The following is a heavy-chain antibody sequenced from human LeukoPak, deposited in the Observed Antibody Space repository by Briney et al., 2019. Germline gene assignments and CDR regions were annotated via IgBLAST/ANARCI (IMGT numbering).Heavy chain of an antibody. CDR2: IKQDGSEK. Sequence: GGSLRLSCAASGFTFSTYWMNWVRQAPGKGLEWAANIKQDGSEKYYVDSVKGRFTISRDNAKNSLYLQMNSLRAEDTAVYYCARDFQVWFGEAYGMDVWGKGTTVTVSS. D-gene: IGHD3-10*01. CDR3: ARDFQVWFGEAYGMDV. J-gene: IGHJ6*04. CDR1: GFTFSTYW. V-gene: IGHV3-7*01.